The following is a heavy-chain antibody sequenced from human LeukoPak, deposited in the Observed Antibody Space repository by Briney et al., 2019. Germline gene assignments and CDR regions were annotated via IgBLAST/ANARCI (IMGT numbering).Heavy chain of an antibody. J-gene: IGHJ4*02. CDR1: GFTVSTNY. V-gene: IGHV3-53*01. Sequence: PGGSLRLSCAASGFTVSTNYMNWVRQAPGKGLEWVSVLYSVGDTYYGDSVKGRFTISRDNSKNTLYLQMNSLRAEATAVYYCAGTKNIAAAGRLDYWGQGTLVTVSS. CDR2: LYSVGDT. CDR3: AGTKNIAAAGRLDY. D-gene: IGHD6-13*01.